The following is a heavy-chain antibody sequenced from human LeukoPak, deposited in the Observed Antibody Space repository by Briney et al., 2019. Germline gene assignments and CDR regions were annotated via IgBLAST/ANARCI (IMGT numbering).Heavy chain of an antibody. J-gene: IGHJ5*02. CDR3: AKDVVGATSGWFDP. Sequence: GGSLRLSCAASGFTFDDYAMHWVRQAPGRGLEWVSLISGDGGSTYYADSVKGRFTISRDNSKNSLYLQMNSLRTEDTALYYCAKDVVGATSGWFDPWGQGTLVTVSS. CDR1: GFTFDDYA. CDR2: ISGDGGST. V-gene: IGHV3-43*02. D-gene: IGHD1-26*01.